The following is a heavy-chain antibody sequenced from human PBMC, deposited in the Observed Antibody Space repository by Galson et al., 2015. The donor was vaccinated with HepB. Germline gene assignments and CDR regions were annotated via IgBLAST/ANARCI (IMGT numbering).Heavy chain of an antibody. CDR3: AKDARRGITMVRGPLRAYGMDV. CDR1: GFTFSSYG. J-gene: IGHJ6*02. V-gene: IGHV3-30*02. CDR2: IRYDGSNK. Sequence: SLRLSCAASGFTFSSYGMHWVRQAPGKGLEWVAFIRYDGSNKYYADSVKGRFTISRDNSKNTLYLQMNSLRAEDTAVYYCAKDARRGITMVRGPLRAYGMDVWGQGTTVTVSS. D-gene: IGHD3-10*01.